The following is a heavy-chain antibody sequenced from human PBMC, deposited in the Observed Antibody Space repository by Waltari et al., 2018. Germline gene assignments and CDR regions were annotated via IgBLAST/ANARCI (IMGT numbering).Heavy chain of an antibody. D-gene: IGHD5-12*01. Sequence: QVQLQESGPGVVKPSETLSLTCTVSGRSIHVYYWTWIRQSPGKGLEWNGYIYYSGSTNYNPSLKSRVAMSLDTSKNQFSLKLSSVTAADTAVYYCARFIRLQLDWFDPWGQGALVIVSS. CDR1: GRSIHVYY. V-gene: IGHV4-59*08. J-gene: IGHJ5*02. CDR3: ARFIRLQLDWFDP. CDR2: IYYSGST.